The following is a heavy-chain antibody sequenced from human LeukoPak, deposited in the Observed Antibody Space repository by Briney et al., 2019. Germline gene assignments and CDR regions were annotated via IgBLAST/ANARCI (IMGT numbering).Heavy chain of an antibody. J-gene: IGHJ6*03. Sequence: SETLSLTCTVSGGSISSGDYYWSWIRQPPGKGLEGIGYNYYSGSTYYNPSLKSRVTISVDTSKNQFSLKLSSVTAADTAVYYCARGAVVVPAALTYYYYYMDVWGKGTTVTVSS. D-gene: IGHD2-2*01. CDR1: GGSISSGDYY. CDR3: ARGAVVVPAALTYYYYYMDV. V-gene: IGHV4-30-4*08. CDR2: NYYSGST.